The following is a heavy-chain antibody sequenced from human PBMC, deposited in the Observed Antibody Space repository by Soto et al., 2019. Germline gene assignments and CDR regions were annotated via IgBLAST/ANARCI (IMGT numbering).Heavy chain of an antibody. CDR2: IRSSGDRT. J-gene: IGHJ6*02. D-gene: IGHD1-1*01. Sequence: GGSLRLSCAASGFTVSSNYMSWVRQAPGKGLEWVSVIRSSGDRTYYADSVKGRFTISRDNSKNTLYMQMNSLRAEDTAVYYCAKQQGPGTPYYYAMDVWGQGTTVTISS. CDR3: AKQQGPGTPYYYAMDV. V-gene: IGHV3-23*01. CDR1: GFTVSSNY.